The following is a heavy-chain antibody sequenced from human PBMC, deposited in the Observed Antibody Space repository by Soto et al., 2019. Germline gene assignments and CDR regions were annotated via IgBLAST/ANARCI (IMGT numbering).Heavy chain of an antibody. CDR2: IKQDGSEK. J-gene: IGHJ4*02. V-gene: IGHV3-7*05. D-gene: IGHD3-3*01. CDR1: GFTFSSYW. CDR3: ARVESGYYIGPDY. Sequence: PGGSLRLSCASSGFTFSSYWMSLVRQAPGKGLEWVANIKQDGSEKYYVDSVKGRFTISRDNAKNSLYLQMNSLRAEDTAVYYCARVESGYYIGPDYWGQGTLVTVSS.